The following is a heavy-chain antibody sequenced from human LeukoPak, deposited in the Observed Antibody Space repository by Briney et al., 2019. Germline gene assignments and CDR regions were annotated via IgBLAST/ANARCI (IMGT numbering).Heavy chain of an antibody. CDR2: IYTGGST. CDR3: ARRDGYNYLGY. Sequence: PGGSLRLSCAASGFTFSSYWMSWVRQAPGKGLEWVSVIYTGGSTYYADSVKGRFTISRDISKNTLYLQMNSLRAEDTAVYYCARRDGYNYLGYWGQGTLVTVSS. D-gene: IGHD5-24*01. CDR1: GFTFSSYW. V-gene: IGHV3-53*01. J-gene: IGHJ4*02.